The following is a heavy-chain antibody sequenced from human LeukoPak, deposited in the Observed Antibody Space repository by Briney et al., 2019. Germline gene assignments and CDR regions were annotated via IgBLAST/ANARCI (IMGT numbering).Heavy chain of an antibody. V-gene: IGHV4-39*01. J-gene: IGHJ6*03. CDR3: ARHCRLRGQQLVKFYYYYYMDV. CDR1: GGSISSSSYY. Sequence: SETLSLTCTVSGGSISSSSYYWGWIRQPPGKGLEWIGNIYYNGSTYYNPSLKSQVTISVDTSKIQFSLKLSSVTAADTAVYYCARHCRLRGQQLVKFYYYYYMDVWGKGTTVTISS. D-gene: IGHD6-13*01. CDR2: IYYNGST.